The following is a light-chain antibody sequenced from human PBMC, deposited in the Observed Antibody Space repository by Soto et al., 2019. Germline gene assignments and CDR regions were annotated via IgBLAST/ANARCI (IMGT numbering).Light chain of an antibody. CDR3: SSYTSTGTLV. V-gene: IGLV2-14*01. CDR1: NSDVGGYNH. Sequence: QSVLTQPASVSGSPGQSITISCTGTNSDVGGYNHVSWYQQHPAKAPKLMIYEVSNRPSGASNRFSGSKSGNTASLSISGLQAEDEADYYCSSYTSTGTLVFGGGTKLTVL. J-gene: IGLJ2*01. CDR2: EVS.